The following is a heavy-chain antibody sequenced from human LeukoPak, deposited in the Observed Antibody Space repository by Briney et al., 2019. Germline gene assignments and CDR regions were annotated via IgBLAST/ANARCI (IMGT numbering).Heavy chain of an antibody. V-gene: IGHV4-59*01. D-gene: IGHD1-26*01. J-gene: IGHJ4*02. CDR3: ARDKDSGTNHAKIRYDL. CDR2: IYGDGST. Sequence: SETLSLTCTASGVSITSYYWTWIRQPPGRGLEWIGFIYGDGSTKYNHSLKSRVTMSVDTSKNQFSLKLSSATAADSAVYYCARDKDSGTNHAKIRYDLWGQGVLVTVSS. CDR1: GVSITSYY.